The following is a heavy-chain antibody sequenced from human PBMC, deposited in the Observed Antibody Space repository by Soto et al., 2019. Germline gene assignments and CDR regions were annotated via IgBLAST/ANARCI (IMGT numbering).Heavy chain of an antibody. J-gene: IGHJ4*02. CDR3: VSLRENCPGRDYFDY. CDR1: GLTFRNYG. Sequence: QVQLVESGGGVVQPGRSLRLSCAASGLTFRNYGMHWVRQAPGKGLEWVAVISYDGSNKYYADSVKGRFTISRDNSKQTPESEKNSLKVGDTALYYCVSLRENCPGRDYFDYWGQGTLVTVSS. V-gene: IGHV3-30*03. D-gene: IGHD3-10*01. CDR2: ISYDGSNK.